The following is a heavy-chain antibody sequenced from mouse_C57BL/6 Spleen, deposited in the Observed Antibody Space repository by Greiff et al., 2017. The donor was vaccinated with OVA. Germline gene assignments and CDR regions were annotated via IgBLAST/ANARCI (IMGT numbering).Heavy chain of an antibody. J-gene: IGHJ2*01. Sequence: QVHVKQPGAELVKPGASVKLSCKASGYTFTSYWMHWVKQRPGRGLEWIGRIDPNSGGTKYNEKFKSKATLTVDKPSSTAYMQLSSLTSEDSAVYYCARSRITTVVADDWGQGTTLTVSS. CDR3: ARSRITTVVADD. CDR1: GYTFTSYW. D-gene: IGHD1-1*01. V-gene: IGHV1-72*01. CDR2: IDPNSGGT.